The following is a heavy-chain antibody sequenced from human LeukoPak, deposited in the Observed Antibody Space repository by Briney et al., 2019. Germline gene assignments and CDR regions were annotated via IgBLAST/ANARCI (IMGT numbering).Heavy chain of an antibody. CDR2: IKEDGSEK. CDR3: ARGSSSWYEPFYYYYYYMDV. CDR1: VFTFIRYL. J-gene: IGHJ6*03. Sequence: GGSLRLSCASSVFTFIRYLMSWVGQAPGRGREWVANIKEDGSEKYYVDSLKDRFTISRDNAKNSLYLQMNSLRAEDTAVYYCARGSSSWYEPFYYYYYYMDVWGKGTTVTVSS. D-gene: IGHD6-13*01. V-gene: IGHV3-7*01.